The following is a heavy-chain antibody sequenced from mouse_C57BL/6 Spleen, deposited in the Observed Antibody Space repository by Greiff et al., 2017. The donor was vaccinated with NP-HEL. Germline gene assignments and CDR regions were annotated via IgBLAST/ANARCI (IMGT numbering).Heavy chain of an antibody. CDR1: GYTFTSYW. D-gene: IGHD1-1*01. Sequence: QVQLQQPGAELVMPGASVKLSCKASGYTFTSYWMHWVKQRPGQGLEWIGAIYPGNGDTSYNQKFKGKATLTVDKSSSTAYMQLSSLTSEDSAVYFCARSGYYYGSSYPLDYWGQGTTLTVSS. CDR3: ARSGYYYGSSYPLDY. V-gene: IGHV1-69*01. CDR2: IYPGNGDT. J-gene: IGHJ2*01.